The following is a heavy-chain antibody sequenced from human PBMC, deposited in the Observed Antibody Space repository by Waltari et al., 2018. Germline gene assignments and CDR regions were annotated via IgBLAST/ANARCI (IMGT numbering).Heavy chain of an antibody. CDR3: AKDPLPGIAAAGWFDP. V-gene: IGHV3-23*01. CDR1: GFTFSSYA. D-gene: IGHD6-13*01. Sequence: EVQLLESGGGLVQPGGSLRLSCAASGFTFSSYAMSLVRQAPGQGLEWVSAIGGRGVSTYDADSVKGRLTIARDNSKNTLYLQMNSLRAEDTAVYYGAKDPLPGIAAAGWFDPWGQGTLVTVSS. J-gene: IGHJ5*02. CDR2: IGGRGVST.